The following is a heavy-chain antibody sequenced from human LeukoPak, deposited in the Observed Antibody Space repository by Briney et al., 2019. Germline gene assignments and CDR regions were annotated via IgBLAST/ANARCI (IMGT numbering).Heavy chain of an antibody. V-gene: IGHV3-21*01. CDR2: ITSSSSYI. CDR3: ARDLRDTTMAHDAFDI. J-gene: IGHJ3*02. D-gene: IGHD5-18*01. Sequence: GGSLRLSCAASGFTFSSYGMNWVRQAPGKGLEWVSSITSSSSYIFYADSVKGRFTISRDNAKNSLYPQMHSLRAEDTAVYYCARDLRDTTMAHDAFDIWGQGTVVTVSS. CDR1: GFTFSSYG.